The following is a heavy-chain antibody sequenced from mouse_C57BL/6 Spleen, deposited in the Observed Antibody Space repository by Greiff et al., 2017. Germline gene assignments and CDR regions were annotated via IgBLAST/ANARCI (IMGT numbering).Heavy chain of an antibody. Sequence: QVQLQQSGPELVKPGASVKISCKASGYAFSSSWMNWVKQRPGKGLEWIGRIYPGDGDTNYNGKFKGKATLTADKSSSTAYMQLRSLTSEDSAVYFCANYYGSSYGYFDYWGQGTTLTVSS. CDR1: GYAFSSSW. V-gene: IGHV1-82*01. D-gene: IGHD1-1*01. CDR2: IYPGDGDT. CDR3: ANYYGSSYGYFDY. J-gene: IGHJ2*01.